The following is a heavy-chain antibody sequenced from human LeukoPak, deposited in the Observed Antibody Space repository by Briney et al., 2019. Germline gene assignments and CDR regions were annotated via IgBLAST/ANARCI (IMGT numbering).Heavy chain of an antibody. J-gene: IGHJ4*02. CDR1: GYTFSGHY. CDR3: ARDSAHEY. V-gene: IGHV1-2*06. Sequence: ASVKVSRKASGYTFSGHYIHWVRQAPGQGLEWMGRINPNSGDTDYAQKFQGRITITRDTSIRTAYMELSRLTSDDTAVYSCARDSAHEYWGQGTLVTVSS. CDR2: INPNSGDT.